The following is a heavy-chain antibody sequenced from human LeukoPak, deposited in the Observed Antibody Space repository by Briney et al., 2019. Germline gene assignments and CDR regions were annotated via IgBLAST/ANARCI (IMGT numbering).Heavy chain of an antibody. CDR1: GFTFSRYS. V-gene: IGHV3-53*01. J-gene: IGHJ3*02. D-gene: IGHD3-22*01. Sequence: GGSLRLSCAASGFTFSRYSMNWVRQAPGKGLEWVSVIYSGGSTYYADSVKGRFTISRDNSKNTLYLQMNSLRAEDTAVYYCASVVSDSSDAFDIWGQGTMVTVSS. CDR2: IYSGGST. CDR3: ASVVSDSSDAFDI.